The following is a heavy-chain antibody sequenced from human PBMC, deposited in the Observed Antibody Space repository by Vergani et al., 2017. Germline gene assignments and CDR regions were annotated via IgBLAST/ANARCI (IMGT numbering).Heavy chain of an antibody. Sequence: EGEQLESGGGGEKRGGEGREEGGGGGKKGRCYQKRRGGQAIGKGGEWGAAMSGRGGSTYYADSVKGRFTISRDNSKNTLYLQMNSLRAEDTAVYYCAKGVVGELTFDYWGQGTLVTVSS. V-gene: IGHV3-23*01. CDR2: MSGRGGST. CDR3: AKGVVGELTFDY. D-gene: IGHD3-10*01. J-gene: IGHJ4*02. CDR1: GKKGRCYQ.